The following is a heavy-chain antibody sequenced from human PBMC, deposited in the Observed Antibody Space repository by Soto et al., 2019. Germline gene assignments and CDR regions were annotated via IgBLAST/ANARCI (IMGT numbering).Heavy chain of an antibody. CDR3: ARVVCIAVDGSGFDI. V-gene: IGHV1-46*01. CDR2: INPSGGSS. Sequence: ASVKVSCKASGYTFTSYYMHWVRQAPGQGLGWMGIINPSGGSSSYAQKFQGRVTMTRDTSTSTVYMELSSLRSEDTAVYYCARVVCIAVDGSGFDIWGQGTMVTVSS. CDR1: GYTFTSYY. J-gene: IGHJ3*02. D-gene: IGHD6-19*01.